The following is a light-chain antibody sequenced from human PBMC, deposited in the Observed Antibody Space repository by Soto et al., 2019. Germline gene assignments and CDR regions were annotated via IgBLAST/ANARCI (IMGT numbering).Light chain of an antibody. CDR2: DAS. V-gene: IGKV3-20*01. J-gene: IGKJ3*01. CDR3: QQYATSSFT. Sequence: EIVLTQSPGTLSLSPGDRATLSCRAGQNISTNYLAWYQQKPGQPPRLLIYDASSRATGVPDRFSGGGSGTDFTLTVNRVEPEDFAMYHCQQYATSSFTFGPGTKVDIK. CDR1: QNISTNY.